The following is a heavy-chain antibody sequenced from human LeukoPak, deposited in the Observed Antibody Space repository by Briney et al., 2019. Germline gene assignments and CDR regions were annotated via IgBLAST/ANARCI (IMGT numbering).Heavy chain of an antibody. Sequence: GGSLRLSCAASGFTFDDYAMHWVRQAPGKGLEWVSSISWNSGIIGYADSVKGRFTISRDNAKNSLYLQMNSLRAEDTALYYCAKNQEPEYLGQGTLVTVSA. J-gene: IGHJ4*02. D-gene: IGHD1-14*01. CDR1: GFTFDDYA. CDR3: AKNQEPEY. CDR2: ISWNSGII. V-gene: IGHV3-9*01.